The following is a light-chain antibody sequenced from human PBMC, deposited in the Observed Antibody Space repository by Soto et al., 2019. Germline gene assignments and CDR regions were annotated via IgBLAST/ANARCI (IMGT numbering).Light chain of an antibody. V-gene: IGKV1-33*01. CDR3: QQYDNLPPPT. CDR1: QDISNY. CDR2: DAS. Sequence: DIQMTQSPSSLSASVGDRVTITCQASQDISNYLNRYQQKPGKAPKLLIYDASNLETGVPSRFSGSGSATDFTFPISSLQPEDIATYYCQQYDNLPPPTFGRGTKVEIK. J-gene: IGKJ4*01.